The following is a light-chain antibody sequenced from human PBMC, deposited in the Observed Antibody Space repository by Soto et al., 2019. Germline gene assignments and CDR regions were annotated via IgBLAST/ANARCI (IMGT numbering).Light chain of an antibody. J-gene: IGKJ5*01. V-gene: IGKV3-15*01. CDR3: QQFNDRPPIT. Sequence: EIVKTQTPVTLSASPRASATLSFRASQSVDNNVAWYQQKPGQAPRLLIVGSFARATGIPARFSGSGSGSEFTLTISGLQSEDFAVYYCQQFNDRPPITFGHGTRLEIK. CDR1: QSVDNN. CDR2: GSF.